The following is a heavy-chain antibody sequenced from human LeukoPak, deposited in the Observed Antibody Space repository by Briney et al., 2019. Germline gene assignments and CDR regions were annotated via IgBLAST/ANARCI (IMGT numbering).Heavy chain of an antibody. V-gene: IGHV4-39*07. J-gene: IGHJ4*02. CDR3: ARGRNIAAAGDYFDY. Sequence: SETLSLTCTVSGGSISSSNYYWGWIRQPPGKGLEWVASIYYSGSTYYNPSLKSRVTISVDTSKNQFSLKLSSVTAADTAVYYCARGRNIAAAGDYFDYWGQGTLVTVSS. D-gene: IGHD6-13*01. CDR2: IYYSGST. CDR1: GGSISSSNYY.